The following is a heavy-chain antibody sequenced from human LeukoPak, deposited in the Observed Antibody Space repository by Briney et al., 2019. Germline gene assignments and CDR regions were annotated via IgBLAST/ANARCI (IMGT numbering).Heavy chain of an antibody. V-gene: IGHV3-30-3*01. D-gene: IGHD2-2*01. J-gene: IGHJ4*02. Sequence: GSLRLSCAASGFPFSNFAMHWVRQASGQGLGWVAVISYDGSNKYHADSVKGRFTISRDNSKNTLYLQMNSLRAEDTAVYYCARARGDIVVVQLDYWGQGTLVTVSS. CDR2: ISYDGSNK. CDR3: ARARGDIVVVQLDY. CDR1: GFPFSNFA.